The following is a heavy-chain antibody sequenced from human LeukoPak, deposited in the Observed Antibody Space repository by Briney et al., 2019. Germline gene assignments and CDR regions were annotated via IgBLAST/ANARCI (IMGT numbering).Heavy chain of an antibody. D-gene: IGHD4-17*01. Sequence: GGSLRLSCAASGFTFSSYGMHWVRQAPGKGLEWVAVISYDGSNKYYADSVKGRFTISRDNSKNTLYLQMNSLRAEDTAVYYCAKDFWFTVTIYYFDYWGQGTLVTVSS. CDR3: AKDFWFTVTIYYFDY. CDR1: GFTFSSYG. J-gene: IGHJ4*02. V-gene: IGHV3-30*18. CDR2: ISYDGSNK.